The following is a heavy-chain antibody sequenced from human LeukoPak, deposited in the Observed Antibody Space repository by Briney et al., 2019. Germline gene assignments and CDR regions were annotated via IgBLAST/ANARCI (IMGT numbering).Heavy chain of an antibody. J-gene: IGHJ5*02. CDR3: ARGDGIDNWFDP. Sequence: SETLSLTCAVYGGSFSGYYWSWIRQPPGKGLEWIGEINHSGSTNYNPPLKSRVTISVDTSKNQFSLKLSSVTAAGTAVYYCARGDGIDNWFDPWGQGTLVTVSS. D-gene: IGHD1-1*01. V-gene: IGHV4-34*01. CDR1: GGSFSGYY. CDR2: INHSGST.